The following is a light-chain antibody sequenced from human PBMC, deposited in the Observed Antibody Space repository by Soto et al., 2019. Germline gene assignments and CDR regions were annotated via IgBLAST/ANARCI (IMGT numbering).Light chain of an antibody. CDR2: EVS. J-gene: IGLJ1*01. CDR1: SSDVGGYNY. V-gene: IGLV2-14*01. CDR3: SSYTRISADS. Sequence: QSVLTQPASVSGSPGQSITISCTGTSSDVGGYNYVSWYQQHPGKAPKLIIYEVSNRPSGVSNRCSGSKSGNTASLTISGHQAEHEADYYCSSYTRISADSFRSGTKVTVL.